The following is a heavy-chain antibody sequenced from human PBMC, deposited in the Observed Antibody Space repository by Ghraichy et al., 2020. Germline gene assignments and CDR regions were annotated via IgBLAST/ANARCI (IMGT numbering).Heavy chain of an antibody. J-gene: IGHJ4*02. CDR2: ITSNGDIT. Sequence: ETLSLTCAASGFTFSSYAMHWVRQSPGKGLEYVSAITSNGDITYYANSVKGRFTISRDNSKNTLYLQMGGLRAEDMAVYYCARDKVGAADYWGQGTQVTVSS. CDR3: ARDKVGAADY. CDR1: GFTFSSYA. D-gene: IGHD2-15*01. V-gene: IGHV3-64*01.